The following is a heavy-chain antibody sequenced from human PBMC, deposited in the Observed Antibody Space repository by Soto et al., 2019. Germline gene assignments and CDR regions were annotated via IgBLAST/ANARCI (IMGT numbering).Heavy chain of an antibody. V-gene: IGHV4-34*01. CDR1: VGSFSGYY. J-gene: IGHJ4*02. Sequence: SETLSLTCAVYVGSFSGYYWSWIRQPPGKGLEWIGEINHSGSTNYNPSLKSRVTISVDTSKNQFSLKLSSVTAADTAVYYCARAGTPYYDFWSGSGSYFDYWGQGTLVTVSS. D-gene: IGHD3-3*01. CDR2: INHSGST. CDR3: ARAGTPYYDFWSGSGSYFDY.